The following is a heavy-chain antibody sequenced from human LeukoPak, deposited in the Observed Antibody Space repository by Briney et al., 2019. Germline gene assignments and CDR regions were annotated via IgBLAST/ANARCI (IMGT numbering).Heavy chain of an antibody. J-gene: IGHJ4*02. Sequence: SETLSLTCTVSGGSISSGGYYWSWIRQHPGKGLEWIGYIYYSGSTYYNPSLKSRVTISVDTSKNQFSLKLSSVTAADTAVYYCARGLEGQIDYWGQGTLVTVSS. D-gene: IGHD3-3*01. CDR1: GGSISSGGYY. CDR3: ARGLEGQIDY. CDR2: IYYSGST. V-gene: IGHV4-31*03.